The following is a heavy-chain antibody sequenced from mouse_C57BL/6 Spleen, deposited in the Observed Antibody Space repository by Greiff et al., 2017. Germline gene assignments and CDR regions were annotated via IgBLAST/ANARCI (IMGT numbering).Heavy chain of an antibody. CDR2: IYPGDGDT. CDR1: GYAFSSSW. J-gene: IGHJ2*01. Sequence: QVQLQQSGPELVKPGASVKISCKASGYAFSSSWMNWVKQRPGKGLEWIGRIYPGDGDTNYNGKFKGKATLTADKSSSTAYMQISSLTSEDSAVYFCARMAQALDYWGQGTTLTVSS. V-gene: IGHV1-82*01. D-gene: IGHD3-2*02. CDR3: ARMAQALDY.